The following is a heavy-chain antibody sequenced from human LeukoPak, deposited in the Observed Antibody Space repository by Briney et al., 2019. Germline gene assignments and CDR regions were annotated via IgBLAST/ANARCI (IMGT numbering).Heavy chain of an antibody. CDR1: GGPISIYY. J-gene: IGHJ5*02. D-gene: IGHD3-22*01. CDR3: ARHSSRYYYNTTGSQGFDP. V-gene: IGHV4-59*01. CDR2: VHYSGNT. Sequence: SETLFLTCTVSGGPISIYYWSWIRQPPTKGLEWIGYVHYSGNTNYNPSLESRVTISLETSENLFSLQLKSLTAADTAVYYCARHSSRYYYNTTGSQGFDPWGQGTLVTVSS.